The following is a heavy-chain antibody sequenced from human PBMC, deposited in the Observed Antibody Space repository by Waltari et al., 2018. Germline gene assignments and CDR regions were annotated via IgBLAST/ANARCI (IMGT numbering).Heavy chain of an antibody. V-gene: IGHV3-20*04. Sequence: EVYLVESGGTVVRPGGSLRLSCTTSGFPFDNHGMNWVRQAPGKGLEWVSGLTWNGGTIFYADSVKGRFTVSRDNAKNSLYLQMNSLTAEDTALYYCARDISYGGFDYWGQGTLVTVSS. CDR1: GFPFDNHG. D-gene: IGHD3-16*01. CDR2: LTWNGGTI. J-gene: IGHJ4*02. CDR3: ARDISYGGFDY.